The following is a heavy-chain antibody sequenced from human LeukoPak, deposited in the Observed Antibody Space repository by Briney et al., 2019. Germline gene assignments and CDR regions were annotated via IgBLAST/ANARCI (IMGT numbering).Heavy chain of an antibody. V-gene: IGHV1-3*01. J-gene: IGHJ6*03. Sequence: ASVKVSCKASGYTFTSYAMHWVRQAPGQRLEWMGWINAGNGNTKYSQKFQGRVTITGDTSASTAYMELSSLRSEDTAVYYCARGQTEFVQGTYYYYMDVWGKGTTVTVSS. CDR2: INAGNGNT. CDR3: ARGQTEFVQGTYYYYMDV. D-gene: IGHD1-1*01. CDR1: GYTFTSYA.